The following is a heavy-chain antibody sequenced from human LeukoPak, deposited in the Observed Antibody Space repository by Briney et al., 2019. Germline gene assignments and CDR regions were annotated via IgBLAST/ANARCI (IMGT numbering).Heavy chain of an antibody. V-gene: IGHV3-30*03. CDR3: ARAIYGSGSYYTQYYYGMDV. CDR2: TSDDGTSK. D-gene: IGHD3-10*01. Sequence: GGSLRLSCVASGFTFSTYGMHWVRQAPGKGLEWVAVTSDDGTSKHYGDSVKGRFTISRDNSKNTLYLQMNSLRPDDTAVYYCARAIYGSGSYYTQYYYGMDVWGQGTTVTVSS. CDR1: GFTFSTYG. J-gene: IGHJ6*02.